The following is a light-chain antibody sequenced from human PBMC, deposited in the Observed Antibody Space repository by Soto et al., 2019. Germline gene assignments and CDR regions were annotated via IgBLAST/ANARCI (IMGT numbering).Light chain of an antibody. Sequence: EIVLTQSPGTLSLSPGERATLSCRASQSVSSCYLAWYQQKPGQAPRLLIYGASSRATGIPDRFSGSGSGTDFTLTISILEPEDFAVYYCQQYGSSPRTFGQGTKVEIK. CDR3: QQYGSSPRT. J-gene: IGKJ1*01. V-gene: IGKV3-20*01. CDR1: QSVSSCY. CDR2: GAS.